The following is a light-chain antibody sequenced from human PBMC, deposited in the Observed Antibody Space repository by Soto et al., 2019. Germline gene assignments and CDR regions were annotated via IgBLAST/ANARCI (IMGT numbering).Light chain of an antibody. Sequence: QSALTQPASVSGSPGQSITISCTGTSSDVGSYNLVSWYQHHPGKAPKLMIYEGSKRPSGVSNRFSGSKSGNTASLTISGLQEDDGADYYCCSYAGSNTLVFGGGTKLTVL. CDR2: EGS. CDR1: SSDVGSYNL. J-gene: IGLJ2*01. V-gene: IGLV2-23*01. CDR3: CSYAGSNTLV.